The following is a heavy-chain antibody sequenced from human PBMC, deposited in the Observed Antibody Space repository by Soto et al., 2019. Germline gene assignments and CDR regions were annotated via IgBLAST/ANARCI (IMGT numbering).Heavy chain of an antibody. CDR1: RVTVSSYS. D-gene: IGHD6-19*01. V-gene: IGHV3-11*01. Sequence: PGGSPSLSCAASRVTVSSYSMRWVRLVQGKGLEWVSYISSSGSTIYYADSVKGRFTISRDNAKNSLYLKMNSLRAEDTALYYCARGVQWLVPILDYWGQGTLVTVSS. CDR2: ISSSGSTI. CDR3: ARGVQWLVPILDY. J-gene: IGHJ4*02.